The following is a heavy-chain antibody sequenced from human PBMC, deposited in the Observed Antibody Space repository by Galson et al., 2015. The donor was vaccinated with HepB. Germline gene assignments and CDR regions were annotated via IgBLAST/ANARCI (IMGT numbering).Heavy chain of an antibody. J-gene: IGHJ3*02. CDR3: ARSGHSSGGGAFDI. D-gene: IGHD6-19*01. CDR1: GGSISSSNW. V-gene: IGHV4-4*02. Sequence: ETLSLTCAVSGGSISSSNWWSWVRQPPGKGLEWIGEIYHSGSTNYNPSLKSRVTISVDKSKNQFSLKLSSVTAADTAVYYCARSGHSSGGGAFDIWGQGTMVTVSS. CDR2: IYHSGST.